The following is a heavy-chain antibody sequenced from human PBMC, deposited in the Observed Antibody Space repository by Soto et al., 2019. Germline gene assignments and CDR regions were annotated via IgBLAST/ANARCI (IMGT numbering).Heavy chain of an antibody. D-gene: IGHD3-10*01. J-gene: IGHJ4*02. CDR3: AKDMIHYYGSGSRTYYFDY. V-gene: IGHV3-23*01. CDR1: GFTFSSYA. CDR2: ISGSGGST. Sequence: PGGSLRLSCAASGFTFSSYAMSWVRQAPGKGLEWVSAISGSGGSTYYADSVKGRFTISRDNSKNTLYLQMNSLRAEDTAVYYCAKDMIHYYGSGSRTYYFDYWSQGTAVTVSS.